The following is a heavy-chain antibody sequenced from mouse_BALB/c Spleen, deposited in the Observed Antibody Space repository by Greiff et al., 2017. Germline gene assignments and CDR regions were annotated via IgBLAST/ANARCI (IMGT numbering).Heavy chain of an antibody. V-gene: IGHV1S81*02. D-gene: IGHD2-3*01. J-gene: IGHJ1*01. CDR1: GYTFTSYY. CDR3: TRGYYVNWYFDV. Sequence: QVQLQQPGAELVKPGASVKLSCKASGYTFTSYYMYWVKQRPGQGLEWIGGINPSNGGTNFNEKFKSKATLTVDKSSSTAYMQLSSLTSEDSAVYYCTRGYYVNWYFDVWGAGTTVTVSS. CDR2: INPSNGGT.